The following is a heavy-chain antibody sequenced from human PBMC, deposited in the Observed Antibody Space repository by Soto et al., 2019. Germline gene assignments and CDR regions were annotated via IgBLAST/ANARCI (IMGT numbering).Heavy chain of an antibody. V-gene: IGHV1-18*01. CDR2: IKVDNGDT. Sequence: ASVKVSCKASGYTLKNYGIGWVRQAPGLGPEWVGWIKVDNGDTKYAEKLQGRVTLTTDTSTSTAYMELRNLRSDDTAFYYCVRSRYYFDYWGQGTLVTVSS. CDR1: GYTLKNYG. CDR3: VRSRYYFDY. J-gene: IGHJ4*02.